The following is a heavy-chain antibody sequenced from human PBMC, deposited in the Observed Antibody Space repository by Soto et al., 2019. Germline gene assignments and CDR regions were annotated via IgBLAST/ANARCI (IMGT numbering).Heavy chain of an antibody. CDR1: GFTFSSYW. CDR3: ARDRDILTGSFSGFDY. V-gene: IGHV3-7*01. D-gene: IGHD3-9*01. CDR2: IKQDGSEK. Sequence: GESLKISCAASGFTFSSYWMSWVRQAPGKGLEWVANIKQDGSEKYYVDSVKGRFTISRDNAKNSLYLQMNSLRAEDTAVYYCARDRDILTGSFSGFDYWGQGTLVTVSS. J-gene: IGHJ4*02.